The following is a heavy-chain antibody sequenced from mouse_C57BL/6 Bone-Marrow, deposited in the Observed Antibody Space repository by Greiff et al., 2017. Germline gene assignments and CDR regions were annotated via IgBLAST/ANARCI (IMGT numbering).Heavy chain of an antibody. J-gene: IGHJ1*03. V-gene: IGHV1-18*01. Sequence: EVKLQESGPELVQPGASVKIPCTASGYTFTDYNMAWVKQSHGTSLEWIGDINPNPGGTLYHQTFTAHATLPVDKSSRTAYMELRSRTAEDTAVYDSARESEYYGRSDGWYFEVWGTGTTGTVSS. CDR2: INPNPGGT. D-gene: IGHD1-1*01. CDR3: ARESEYYGRSDGWYFEV. CDR1: GYTFTDYN.